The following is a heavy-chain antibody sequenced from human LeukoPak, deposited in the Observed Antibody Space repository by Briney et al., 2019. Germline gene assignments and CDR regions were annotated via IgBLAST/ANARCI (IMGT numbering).Heavy chain of an antibody. CDR3: ARVTVYYDSSGYFDY. D-gene: IGHD3-22*01. J-gene: IGHJ4*02. CDR1: GFIFDNYG. CDR2: INWNGAGT. Sequence: GSLRLSCAASGFIFDNYGMSWVRQAPGKGLEWVSGINWNGAGTGYADSVKGRFTISRDKAKNSLYLQMNSLRAEDTALYYCARVTVYYDSSGYFDYWGQGTLVTVSS. V-gene: IGHV3-20*04.